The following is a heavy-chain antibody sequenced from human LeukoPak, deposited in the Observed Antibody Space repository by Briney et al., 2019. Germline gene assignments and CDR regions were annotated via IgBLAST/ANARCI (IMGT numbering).Heavy chain of an antibody. Sequence: PGGSLRLSCAVSGFTFSSYWMSWFRQAPGKGLEWVAVISYDGSNKYYADSVKGRFTISRDNSKNTLYLQMNSLRAEDTAVYYCARDRAVVVAALYYYYYGMDVWGKGTTVTVSS. D-gene: IGHD2-15*01. J-gene: IGHJ6*04. CDR2: ISYDGSNK. CDR1: GFTFSSYW. CDR3: ARDRAVVVAALYYYYYGMDV. V-gene: IGHV3-30*03.